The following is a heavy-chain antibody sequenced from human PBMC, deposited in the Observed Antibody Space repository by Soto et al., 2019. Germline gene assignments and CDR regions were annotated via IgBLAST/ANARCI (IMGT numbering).Heavy chain of an antibody. CDR2: IYYSGST. D-gene: IGHD5-18*01. CDR1: GGSISSSSYY. Sequence: SETLSLTCTVSGGSISSSSYYWGWIRQPPGKGLEWIGSIYYSGSTYYNPSLKSRVTISVDTSKNQFSLKLSSVTAADTAVYFCARRYGYGTFDIWGQGTMVTVSS. CDR3: ARRYGYGTFDI. V-gene: IGHV4-39*07. J-gene: IGHJ3*02.